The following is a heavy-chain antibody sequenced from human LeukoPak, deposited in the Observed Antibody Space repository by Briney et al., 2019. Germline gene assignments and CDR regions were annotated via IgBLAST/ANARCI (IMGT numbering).Heavy chain of an antibody. V-gene: IGHV4-39*01. J-gene: IGHJ4*02. CDR2: VYYSGST. Sequence: SETLSLTCIVSGGSISSIGYYWGWIRQPPGKGLEWIGSVYYSGSTFYNPSLKSRVTTSVDTSKSQFSLKLNSMTAADTAVYYCARGYCSDGSCYWGDYWGQGALVTVSS. D-gene: IGHD2-15*01. CDR3: ARGYCSDGSCYWGDY. CDR1: GGSISSIGYY.